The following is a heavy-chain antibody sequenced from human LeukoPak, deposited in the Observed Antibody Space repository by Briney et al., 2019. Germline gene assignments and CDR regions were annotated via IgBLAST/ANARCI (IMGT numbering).Heavy chain of an antibody. CDR2: FNPEDAET. J-gene: IGHJ4*02. V-gene: IGHV1-24*01. D-gene: IGHD4-17*01. CDR1: GYSLTEVS. CDR3: ATEIVGYGDVHYFDS. Sequence: ASVKVSCTISGYSLTEVSMHWVRQAPGQGLECMGGFNPEDAETIYARSFQGRLTVTEDTSTDTAYMELSSLRSEDTAMYYCATEIVGYGDVHYFDSWGQGTLVTVSS.